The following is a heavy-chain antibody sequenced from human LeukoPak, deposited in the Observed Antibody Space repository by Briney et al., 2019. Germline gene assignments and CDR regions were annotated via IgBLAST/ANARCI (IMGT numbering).Heavy chain of an antibody. D-gene: IGHD5-12*01. Sequence: ASVKVSCKASRYTFTRYYMHWVRQAPGQRVEWMGWINPNSGGTSYAQKFQGRVTMTRDTSISTVYMELSRLRSDDTAVYYCASFEVAMIHDAFDIWGQGTMVTVSS. CDR3: ASFEVAMIHDAFDI. CDR1: RYTFTRYY. J-gene: IGHJ3*02. CDR2: INPNSGGT. V-gene: IGHV1-2*02.